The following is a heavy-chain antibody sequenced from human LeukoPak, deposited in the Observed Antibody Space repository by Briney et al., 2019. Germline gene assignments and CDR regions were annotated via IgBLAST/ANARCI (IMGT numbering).Heavy chain of an antibody. D-gene: IGHD5-12*01. CDR2: ISWISDSI. CDR1: GFTFDDYA. J-gene: IGHJ6*02. V-gene: IGHV3-9*01. CDR3: AKGIRGATIRDGMDV. Sequence: GGSLRLSCAASGFTFDDYAMHWVRQAPGKGLEWVSGISWISDSIDYADSVKGRFTISRDNAKNSLYLQTNSLRAEDTALYYCAKGIRGATIRDGMDVWGQGTTVTVSS.